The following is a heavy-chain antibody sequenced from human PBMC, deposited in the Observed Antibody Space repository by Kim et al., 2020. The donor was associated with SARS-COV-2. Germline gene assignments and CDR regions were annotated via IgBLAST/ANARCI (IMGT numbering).Heavy chain of an antibody. CDR3: ARQRGGSSKYYFDY. CDR2: IKSKTDGETT. V-gene: IGHV3-15*01. Sequence: LSLTCAASGFIFSNAWMSWVRQAPGKGLEWVGRIKSKTDGETTDDAAPVKGRFTISRDDSTNTLYLQMNSLKSEDTALYYCARQRGGSSKYYFDYWGQGTLVTVSS. D-gene: IGHD6-6*01. CDR1: GFIFSNAW. J-gene: IGHJ4*02.